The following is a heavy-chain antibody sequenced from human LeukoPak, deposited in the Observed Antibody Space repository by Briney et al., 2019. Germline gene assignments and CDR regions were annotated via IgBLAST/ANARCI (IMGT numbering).Heavy chain of an antibody. CDR2: INTNTGNP. Sequence: ASVKVSCKASGYTFTSYGISWVRQAPGQGLEWMGWINTNTGNPTYAQGFTGRFVFSLDTSVSTAYLQISSLKAEDTAVYYCASGSSPFDYWGQGTLVTVSS. CDR3: ASGSSPFDY. CDR1: GYTFTSYG. V-gene: IGHV7-4-1*02. J-gene: IGHJ4*02. D-gene: IGHD1-26*01.